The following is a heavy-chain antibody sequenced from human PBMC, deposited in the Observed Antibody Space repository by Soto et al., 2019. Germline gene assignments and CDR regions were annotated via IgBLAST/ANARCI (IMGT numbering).Heavy chain of an antibody. J-gene: IGHJ6*02. D-gene: IGHD6-25*01. Sequence: QVQLQQWGAGLLKPSETLSLTCAVYGGSFSGYYWSWIRQPPGKGLEWIGEINHSGSTNYNPSLKSRVTISVDTSKNQFSLKLSSVTAADTAVYYCARGSVLRRPYYYYGMDVWGQGTTVTVSS. V-gene: IGHV4-34*01. CDR3: ARGSVLRRPYYYYGMDV. CDR2: INHSGST. CDR1: GGSFSGYY.